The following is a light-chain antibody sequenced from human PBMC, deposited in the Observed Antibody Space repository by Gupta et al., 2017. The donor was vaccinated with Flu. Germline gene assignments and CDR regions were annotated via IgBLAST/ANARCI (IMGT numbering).Light chain of an antibody. CDR2: VVS. Sequence: DIGGYKYVSCYHQHPGKAPKLPNYVVSKPPSGVPDRFSGSKSGNTASLTSLTISGLQAEDEADYYCCSYAGTYTYVFGSGTKVTVL. CDR1: DIGGYKY. J-gene: IGLJ1*01. CDR3: CSYAGTYTYV. V-gene: IGLV2-11*01.